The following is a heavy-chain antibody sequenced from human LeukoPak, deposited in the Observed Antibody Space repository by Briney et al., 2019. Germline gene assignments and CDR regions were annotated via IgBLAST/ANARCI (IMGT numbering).Heavy chain of an antibody. CDR2: IYSAGST. V-gene: IGHV3-53*01. D-gene: IGHD4-23*01. Sequence: QPGGSLLLSRPHSQLNVIHNYYINRVRQAPGKGLEWVSVIYSAGSTYYADSVKGRFTISRDNSKNTVYLQMNSLRDDDTAVYYCARGHHYGGAWYYFDCWGQGTLVTVSS. CDR1: QLNVIHNY. CDR3: ARGHHYGGAWYYFDC. J-gene: IGHJ4*02.